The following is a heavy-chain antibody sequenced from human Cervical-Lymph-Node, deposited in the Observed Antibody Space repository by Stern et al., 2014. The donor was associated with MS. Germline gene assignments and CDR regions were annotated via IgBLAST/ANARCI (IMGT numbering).Heavy chain of an antibody. CDR2: ISYDGSNK. V-gene: IGHV3-30*18. D-gene: IGHD3-16*01. Sequence: VQLVESGGGVVQPGRSLRLSCAASGFTFSSYDMHWVRPAPGKGLGWVAVISYDGSNKYYAASVKGRFTISRDNSKNTLYLQMNSLRAEDTAVYYCAKGPVWNWYFDLWGRGTLVTVSS. J-gene: IGHJ2*01. CDR3: AKGPVWNWYFDL. CDR1: GFTFSSYD.